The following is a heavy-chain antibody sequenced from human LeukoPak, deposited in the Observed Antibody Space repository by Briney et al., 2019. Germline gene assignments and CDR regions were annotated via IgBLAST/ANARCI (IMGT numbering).Heavy chain of an antibody. D-gene: IGHD6-13*01. CDR3: ARDLKLPGISSSWHDDAFDI. Sequence: ASVKVSCKASGYTFTSYYMHWVRQAPGQGLEWMGIINPSGGSTSYAQKFQGRVTMTRDTSTSTVYMELSSLRSEDTAVYYCARDLKLPGISSSWHDDAFDIWGQGTMVTVSS. V-gene: IGHV1-46*01. CDR2: INPSGGST. CDR1: GYTFTSYY. J-gene: IGHJ3*02.